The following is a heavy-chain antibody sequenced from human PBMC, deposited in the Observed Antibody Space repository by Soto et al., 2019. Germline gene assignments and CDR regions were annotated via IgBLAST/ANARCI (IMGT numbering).Heavy chain of an antibody. CDR3: ARVPGVVVSADDAFDI. CDR1: GGSVSSSNW. V-gene: IGHV4-4*02. D-gene: IGHD2-21*02. CDR2: IYHSGSA. Sequence: QVQLQESGPGLVKPSGTLSLTCAVSGGSVSSSNWWSWVRQSPGKGLEWMGEIYHSGSAHYNPSPKSRATISLDKSKNQFSLRLTSVTAADTAVYYCARVPGVVVSADDAFDIWGPGARVIVSS. J-gene: IGHJ3*02.